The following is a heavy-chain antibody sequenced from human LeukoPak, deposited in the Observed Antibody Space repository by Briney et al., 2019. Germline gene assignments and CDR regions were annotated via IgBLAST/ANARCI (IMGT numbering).Heavy chain of an antibody. D-gene: IGHD1-26*01. J-gene: IGHJ4*02. Sequence: ASVKVSCKASGYIFTDYYMQWVRQAPGQGLEWMGWINPNSGGTNYAQKFQGRVTMTRDTSISTAYMELSRLRSDDTAVYYCARGSIVGATRGLDDYWGQGTLVTVSS. CDR2: INPNSGGT. V-gene: IGHV1-2*02. CDR1: GYIFTDYY. CDR3: ARGSIVGATRGLDDY.